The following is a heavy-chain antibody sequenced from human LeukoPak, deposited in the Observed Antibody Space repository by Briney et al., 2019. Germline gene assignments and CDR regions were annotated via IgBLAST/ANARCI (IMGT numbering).Heavy chain of an antibody. J-gene: IGHJ4*02. CDR1: GFTFSSYA. CDR3: TTAITYYYDSSGYYPLSY. CDR2: IKSKTDGGTT. D-gene: IGHD3-22*01. V-gene: IGHV3-15*01. Sequence: PGKSLRLSCAASGFTFSSYAMHWVRQAPGKGLEWVGRIKSKTDGGTTDYAAPVKGRFTISRDDSKNTLYLQMNSLKTEDTAVYYCTTAITYYYDSSGYYPLSYWGQGTLVTVSS.